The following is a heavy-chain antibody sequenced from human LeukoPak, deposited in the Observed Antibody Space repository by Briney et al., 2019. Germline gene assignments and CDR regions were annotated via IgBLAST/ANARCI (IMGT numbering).Heavy chain of an antibody. V-gene: IGHV3-23*01. D-gene: IGHD2-2*01. J-gene: IGHJ5*02. CDR1: GFTFSYYG. Sequence: PGGSLRLSCAASGFTFSYYGMHWVRQAPGKGLEWVSAISASGGTTYYADSVKGRFTISRDNSENTLFLQMNSLRAEDMAVYYCAKEPREYCSSTSCPNWFDLWGQGTLVTVSS. CDR2: ISASGGTT. CDR3: AKEPREYCSSTSCPNWFDL.